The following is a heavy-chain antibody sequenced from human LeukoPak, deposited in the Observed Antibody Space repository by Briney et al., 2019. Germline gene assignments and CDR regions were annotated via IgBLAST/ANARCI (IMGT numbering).Heavy chain of an antibody. J-gene: IGHJ3*02. CDR3: AHRHLLDYGGEDAFDI. Sequence: SGPTLVKPTQTLTLTCTFSGFSLSTSGVGVGWIRQPPGKALEWLALIYWDDDKRYSPSLKSRLTITKDTSKNQVVLTMTNMDPVDTATYYCAHRHLLDYGGEDAFDIWGQGTMVTVSS. D-gene: IGHD4-23*01. CDR2: IYWDDDK. V-gene: IGHV2-5*02. CDR1: GFSLSTSGVG.